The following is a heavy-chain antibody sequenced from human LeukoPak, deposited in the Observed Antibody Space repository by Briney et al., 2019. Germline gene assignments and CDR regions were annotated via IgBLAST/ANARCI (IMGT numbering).Heavy chain of an antibody. CDR3: ARHYYGSGSLLHWYFDL. D-gene: IGHD3-10*01. J-gene: IGHJ2*01. V-gene: IGHV4-59*08. CDR1: GGSISSDY. Sequence: SEALSLTCTVSGGSISSDYWSWIRQPPGKGLEWIGYIYYSGNTNYNPSLKSRVAMSVDTSKNQFSLRLSSVTVADTAVYYCARHYYGSGSLLHWYFDLWGRGTLVTVSS. CDR2: IYYSGNT.